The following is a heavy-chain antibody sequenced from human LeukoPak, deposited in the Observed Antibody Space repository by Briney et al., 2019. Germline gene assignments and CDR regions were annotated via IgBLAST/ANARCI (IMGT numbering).Heavy chain of an antibody. V-gene: IGHV4-59*12. CDR3: ARWLGGSQGAFDI. CDR1: GGSISSYY. Sequence: SETLSLTCTVSGGSISSYYWSWIRQPPGKGLEWIGYIYYSGSTNYNPSLKSRVTISVDTSKNQFSLKLTSVTAEDTAVYYCARWLGGSQGAFDIWGQGTMVTVSS. J-gene: IGHJ3*02. CDR2: IYYSGST. D-gene: IGHD3-10*01.